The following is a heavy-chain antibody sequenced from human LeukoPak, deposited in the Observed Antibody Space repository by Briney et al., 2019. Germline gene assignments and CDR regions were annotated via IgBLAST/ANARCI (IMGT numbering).Heavy chain of an antibody. J-gene: IGHJ6*02. CDR3: ARDGPGVVVVPAASYYYYGMDV. V-gene: IGHV1-18*01. D-gene: IGHD2-2*01. CDR1: GYTFTSYG. CDR2: ISAYNGNT. Sequence: ASVKVSCKASGYTFTSYGISWVRQAPGQGLEGMGWISAYNGNTNYAQKLQGRVTMTTDTSTSTDYMELRSLRSDDTAVYYCARDGPGVVVVPAASYYYYGMDVWGQGTTVTVSS.